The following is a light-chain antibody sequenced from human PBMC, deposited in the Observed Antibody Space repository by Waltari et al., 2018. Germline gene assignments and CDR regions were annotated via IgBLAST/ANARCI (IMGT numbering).Light chain of an antibody. CDR3: CSYAGTYTWL. Sequence: QSALTQPRSVSGSPGQSVTTPCPGTSRDVGGSNSASWYQQLPGKAPTVVIYDVSGRPSGVPDRFTGSRSGNTATLTISGLQAEDEADYHCCSYAGTYTWLFGGGTKLTVL. V-gene: IGLV2-11*01. CDR1: SRDVGGSNS. J-gene: IGLJ3*02. CDR2: DVS.